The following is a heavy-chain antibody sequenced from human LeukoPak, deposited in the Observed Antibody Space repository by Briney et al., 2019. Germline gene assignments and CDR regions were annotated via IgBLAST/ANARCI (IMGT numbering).Heavy chain of an antibody. J-gene: IGHJ4*02. CDR3: ARDVSAGL. V-gene: IGHV3-23*01. CDR2: ISGSGATT. D-gene: IGHD4-17*01. CDR1: GFTFSSYA. Sequence: GGSLRLSCAASGFTFSSYAMSRVRQAPGKGLEWVSAISGSGATTYYADSVKGRFTISRDNSKNTLYLQMNSLRAEDTAIYYCARDVSAGLWGQGTLVTVSS.